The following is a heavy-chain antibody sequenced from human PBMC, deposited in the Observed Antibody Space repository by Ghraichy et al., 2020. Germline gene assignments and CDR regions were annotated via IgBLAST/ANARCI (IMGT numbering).Heavy chain of an antibody. D-gene: IGHD6-19*01. CDR1: GFTFSSYA. Sequence: LSLTCAVSGFTFSSYAMSWVRQAPGKGLQWVSGITESGLSTYYADSVKGRFTISRDNYQNTLYLQMNSLSAEDTAVYYCAKSGYNSAWNLDYFDYWGQGTLVTVSS. V-gene: IGHV3-23*01. CDR2: ITESGLST. CDR3: AKSGYNSAWNLDYFDY. J-gene: IGHJ4*02.